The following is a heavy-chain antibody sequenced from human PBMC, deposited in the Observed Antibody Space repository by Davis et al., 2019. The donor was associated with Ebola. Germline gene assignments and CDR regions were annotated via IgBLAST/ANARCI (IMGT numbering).Heavy chain of an antibody. J-gene: IGHJ4*02. Sequence: GESLKISCKGSGYSFTSYWISWVRQAPGQGLEWMGWISAYNGNTNYAQKLQGRVTMTTDTSTSTAYMELRSLRSDDTAVYYCARGGVAYSDLDYWGQGTLVAVSS. D-gene: IGHD2-21*01. V-gene: IGHV1-18*04. CDR3: ARGGVAYSDLDY. CDR2: ISAYNGNT. CDR1: GYSFTSYW.